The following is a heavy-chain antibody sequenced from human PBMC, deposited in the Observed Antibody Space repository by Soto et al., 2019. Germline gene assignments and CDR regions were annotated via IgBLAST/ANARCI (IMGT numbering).Heavy chain of an antibody. V-gene: IGHV1-69*06. CDR3: ARDYGDYDNWFDP. D-gene: IGHD4-17*01. Sequence: SVKVSCKAPGGTFSSYAISWVRQAPGQGLEWMGGIIPIFGTANYAQKFQGRVTITADKSTSTAYMELSRLRSDDTAVYYCARDYGDYDNWFDPWGQGTLVTVSS. CDR1: GGTFSSYA. CDR2: IIPIFGTA. J-gene: IGHJ5*02.